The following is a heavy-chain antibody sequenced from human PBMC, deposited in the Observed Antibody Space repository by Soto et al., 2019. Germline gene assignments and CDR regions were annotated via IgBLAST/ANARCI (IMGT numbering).Heavy chain of an antibody. CDR3: ARYFRGSGRYFFDY. J-gene: IGHJ4*02. CDR2: INQDGGGT. Sequence: GCSLRLCCVASGFRGINSCMRWIRQATGKGLEWVANINQDGGGTYYVDSVQGRFTISRDNAKDSLFLQLNSLRGEDTAVYYCARYFRGSGRYFFDYWGQGTLVTVSS. V-gene: IGHV3-7*03. D-gene: IGHD6-19*01. CDR1: GFRGINSC.